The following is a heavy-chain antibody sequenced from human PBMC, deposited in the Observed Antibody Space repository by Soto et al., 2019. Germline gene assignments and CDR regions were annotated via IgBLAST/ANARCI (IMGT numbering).Heavy chain of an antibody. CDR2: IWYDGNTK. Sequence: QVQLVESGGGVVQPGRSLRLSCEAAGFLFNNYGMHWVRQAPGKGLEWVAVIWYDGNTKYYADSVKGRFTIYRDNSKNTLYLQMNSLRAGDTAVYYCAKETLGGGSHDSGDYWGQGTLVTVSS. D-gene: IGHD1-26*01. CDR1: GFLFNNYG. V-gene: IGHV3-33*06. J-gene: IGHJ4*02. CDR3: AKETLGGGSHDSGDY.